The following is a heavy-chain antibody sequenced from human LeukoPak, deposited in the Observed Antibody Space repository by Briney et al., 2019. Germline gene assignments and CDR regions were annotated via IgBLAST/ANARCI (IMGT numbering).Heavy chain of an antibody. CDR3: ARERIGQDAFDV. CDR1: GGSISSYY. J-gene: IGHJ3*01. V-gene: IGHV4-59*01. CDR2: IYYSGST. D-gene: IGHD2/OR15-2a*01. Sequence: SETLSLTCTVSGGSISSYYWSWIRQPPGKGLEWIGYIYYSGSTNYNPSLKSRVTISVDTSKNQFSLKLSSVTAADTAVYYCARERIGQDAFDVWGQGTMVTVSS.